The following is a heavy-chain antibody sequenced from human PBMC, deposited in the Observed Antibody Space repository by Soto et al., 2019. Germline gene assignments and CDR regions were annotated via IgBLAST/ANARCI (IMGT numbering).Heavy chain of an antibody. D-gene: IGHD3-22*01. CDR1: QYNFTNYC. V-gene: IGHV1-46*01. Sequence: QVQLVQSGAESKTPGASVKVSCKASQYNFTNYCVHWVRQAPGQGLEWMGVINPSGGSTKYAQRCRARVTMTRDTSTNTVYMDLRSLRPEDTAVYFCARALYDTDSVPVGAESRYYVMDVWGRGTTVTVSS. CDR2: INPSGGST. J-gene: IGHJ6*02. CDR3: ARALYDTDSVPVGAESRYYVMDV.